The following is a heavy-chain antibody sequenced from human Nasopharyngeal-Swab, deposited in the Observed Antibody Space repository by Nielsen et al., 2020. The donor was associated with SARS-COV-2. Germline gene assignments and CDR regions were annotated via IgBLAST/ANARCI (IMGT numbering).Heavy chain of an antibody. CDR3: ARLRGSGTKPNLYYYYYGMDV. D-gene: IGHD3-10*01. J-gene: IGHJ6*02. Sequence: SETLSLTCTVSGGSISSSSYYWSWIRQPTGKGLEYIGRMYVSGSTYYNPSLKSRVTISVDTSKNQFSLKLSSVTAADTAVYYCARLRGSGTKPNLYYYYYGMDVWGQGTTVTVSS. CDR2: MYVSGST. CDR1: GGSISSSSYY. V-gene: IGHV4-39*01.